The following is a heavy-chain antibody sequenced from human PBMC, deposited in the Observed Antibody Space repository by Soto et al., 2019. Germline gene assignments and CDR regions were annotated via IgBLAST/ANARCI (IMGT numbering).Heavy chain of an antibody. CDR3: ARSPFRGALALVDY. D-gene: IGHD3-16*01. CDR1: GGSISSSSYY. V-gene: IGHV4-39*01. Sequence: LSLTCTVSGGSISSSSYYWGWIRQPPGKGLEWIGSIYYSGSTYYNPSLKSRVTISVDTSKNQFSLKLSSVTAADTAVYYCARSPFRGALALVDYWGQGTLVTVSS. CDR2: IYYSGST. J-gene: IGHJ4*02.